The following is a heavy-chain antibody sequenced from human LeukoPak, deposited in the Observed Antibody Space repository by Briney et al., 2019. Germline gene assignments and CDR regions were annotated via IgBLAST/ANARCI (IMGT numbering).Heavy chain of an antibody. D-gene: IGHD1-26*01. CDR2: INPSGGST. Sequence: ASVKVSCKASGYTFTSYYMHWVRQAPGQGLEWMGIINPSGGSTSYAQKFQGRVTMTRDTSTSTVYMELSSLRSEDTAVYYCASDRSKLSGSYPHESYYFDYWGQGTLVTVSS. J-gene: IGHJ4*02. CDR3: ASDRSKLSGSYPHESYYFDY. V-gene: IGHV1-46*01. CDR1: GYTFTSYY.